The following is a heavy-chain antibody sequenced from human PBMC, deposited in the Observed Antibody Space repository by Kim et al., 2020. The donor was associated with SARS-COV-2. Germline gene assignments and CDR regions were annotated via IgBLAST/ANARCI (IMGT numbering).Heavy chain of an antibody. CDR1: GGSISSYY. J-gene: IGHJ6*02. V-gene: IGHV4-59*01. Sequence: SETLSLTCTVSGGSISSYYWSWIRQPPGKGLEWIGYIYYSGSTNYNPSLKSRVTISVDTSKNQFSLKLSSVTAADTDVYYCAREGGYSYGQFNYYYGMDVWGQGTTVTVSS. CDR2: IYYSGST. D-gene: IGHD5-18*01. CDR3: AREGGYSYGQFNYYYGMDV.